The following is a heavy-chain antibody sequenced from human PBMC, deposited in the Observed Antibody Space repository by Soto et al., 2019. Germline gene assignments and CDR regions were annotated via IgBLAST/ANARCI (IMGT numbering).Heavy chain of an antibody. V-gene: IGHV4-30-2*01. D-gene: IGHD6-13*01. CDR3: ARVIAAAVHWFDP. Sequence: SETLSLTCAVSGGSISSGGYSWSWIRQPPGKGLEWIGYMYHSGSTYYNPSLKSRVTISVDRSKNQFSLKLSSVTAADTAVYYCARVIAAAVHWFDPWGQGTLVTVSS. CDR1: GGSISSGGYS. CDR2: MYHSGST. J-gene: IGHJ5*02.